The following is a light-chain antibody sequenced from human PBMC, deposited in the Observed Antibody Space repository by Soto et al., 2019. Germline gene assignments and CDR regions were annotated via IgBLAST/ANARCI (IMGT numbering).Light chain of an antibody. V-gene: IGKV1-5*01. CDR2: DAS. Sequence: DIQMTQSPSTLSASVGDRVTITCRASQSISSWLAWYQQRPGRAPEVLIYDASSLESGVPSRLIGSGSWTEFTLTTSSLQSDDFAAYYCQQYNSYPVTFGGGTKVEIK. CDR3: QQYNSYPVT. J-gene: IGKJ4*01. CDR1: QSISSW.